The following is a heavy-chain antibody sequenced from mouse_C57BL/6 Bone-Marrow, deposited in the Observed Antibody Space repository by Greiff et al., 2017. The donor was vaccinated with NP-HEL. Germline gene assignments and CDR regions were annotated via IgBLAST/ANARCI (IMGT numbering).Heavy chain of an antibody. D-gene: IGHD2-3*01. CDR3: ARWLLGDY. Sequence: VQVVESGPGLVAPSQSLTITCTVSGFSLTSYAISWVRQPPGKGLEWLGVIWPGGGTTNNYALKSGPSISKNNSKSHVFLKMSSLQTDDTARYYCARWLLGDYWGQGTSVTVSS. J-gene: IGHJ4*01. CDR2: IWPGGGT. CDR1: GFSLTSYA. V-gene: IGHV2-9-1*01.